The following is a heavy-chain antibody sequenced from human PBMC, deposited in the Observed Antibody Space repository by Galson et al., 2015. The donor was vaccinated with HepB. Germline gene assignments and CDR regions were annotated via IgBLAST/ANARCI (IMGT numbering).Heavy chain of an antibody. CDR3: ARAAGDSSSYANDC. D-gene: IGHD5-18*01. Sequence: ETLSLTCTVSGVSISNSLYYWVWVRQPPEKGLEWIGSVYYTGNTYYESSLKSRVTVSMDKSRNQFSLRMNSVTAADTAVYFCARAAGDSSSYANDCWGQGMLVTVSA. CDR1: GVSISNSLYY. CDR2: VYYTGNT. J-gene: IGHJ4*02. V-gene: IGHV4-39*07.